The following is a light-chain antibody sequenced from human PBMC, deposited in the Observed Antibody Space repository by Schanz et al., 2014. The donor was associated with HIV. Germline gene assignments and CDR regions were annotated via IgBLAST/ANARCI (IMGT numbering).Light chain of an antibody. J-gene: IGLJ1*01. CDR3: CSYADGGTYV. Sequence: QSALTQPASVSGSPGQSISISCTGTSGDVGSYNYVSWYQHHPGKAPKLMIFDVSVRPSGVPDRFSGSKSGSTASLTISGLQADDEADYYCCSYADGGTYVFGRGTKLTVL. CDR2: DVS. CDR1: SGDVGSYNY. V-gene: IGLV2-23*02.